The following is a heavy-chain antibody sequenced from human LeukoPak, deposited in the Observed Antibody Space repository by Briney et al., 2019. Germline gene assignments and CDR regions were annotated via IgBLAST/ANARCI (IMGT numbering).Heavy chain of an antibody. CDR1: RSPFSNYW. J-gene: IGHJ4*02. CDR2: INQDGSVK. Sequence: GSSWGPSFAAPRSPFSNYWMSWVRQAPGEGRDWLPNINQDGSVKYYVDSIKGRFTISRDNAKNSVFLQMNSLRADDTAVYYCARIGYSSSSLDYWGQGTLVTVSS. D-gene: IGHD6-6*01. CDR3: ARIGYSSSSLDY. V-gene: IGHV3-7*01.